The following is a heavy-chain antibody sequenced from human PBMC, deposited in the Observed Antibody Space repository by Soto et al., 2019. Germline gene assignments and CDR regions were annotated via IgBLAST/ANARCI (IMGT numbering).Heavy chain of an antibody. J-gene: IGHJ4*02. CDR3: ARDAGYGDNGFDY. Sequence: QVQLVESGGGVVQPGRSLRLSCAASGFIFRNYGMHWVRQAPGKGLEWVAVILNDGSDQSYADSVKGRFTISRDNSKNTLYLQMNSLRTEDTAVYYCARDAGYGDNGFDYWGQGTLVTVSS. D-gene: IGHD4-17*01. CDR1: GFIFRNYG. CDR2: ILNDGSDQ. V-gene: IGHV3-33*01.